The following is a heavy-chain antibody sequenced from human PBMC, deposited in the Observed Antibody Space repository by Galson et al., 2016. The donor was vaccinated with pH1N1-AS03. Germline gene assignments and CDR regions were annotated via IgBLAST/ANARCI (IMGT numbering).Heavy chain of an antibody. J-gene: IGHJ3*01. CDR2: ISWNSGSI. V-gene: IGHV3-9*01. Sequence: SLRLSCAASGFTFNIYAMNWVRQAPGKGLEWVSGISWNSGSIAYADSVKGRFTISRDNAKNSLYLQMNSLRTEDTALYYCAKEAGRWLQMEAFDLWGQGTKVIVSS. CDR1: GFTFNIYA. CDR3: AKEAGRWLQMEAFDL. D-gene: IGHD5-24*01.